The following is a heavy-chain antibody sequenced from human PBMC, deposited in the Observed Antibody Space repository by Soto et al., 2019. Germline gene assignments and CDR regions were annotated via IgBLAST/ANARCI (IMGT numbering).Heavy chain of an antibody. J-gene: IGHJ3*02. D-gene: IGHD2-15*01. V-gene: IGHV3-11*01. CDR2: ISSSGSTI. Sequence: PGGSLRLSCAASGFTFSDYYMSWIRQAPGKGLEWVSYISSSGSTIYYADSVKGRFTISRDNAKNSLYLQMNSLRAEDTAVYYCAREYCSGGSCYRAFDIWGQGTMVTVS. CDR1: GFTFSDYY. CDR3: AREYCSGGSCYRAFDI.